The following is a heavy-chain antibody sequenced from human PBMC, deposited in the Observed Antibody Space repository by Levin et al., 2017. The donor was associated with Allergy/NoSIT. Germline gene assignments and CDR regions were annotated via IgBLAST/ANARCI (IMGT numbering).Heavy chain of an antibody. D-gene: IGHD3-10*01. CDR3: ARDPYYNSGSYAGD. V-gene: IGHV3-74*01. CDR1: GFTFRDYW. J-gene: IGHJ4*02. Sequence: GGSLRLSCAASGFTFRDYWMQWVRQAPGKGLQWVSRINGDGTGIGYADSVKGRFTISRDNARDTLYLQMNSLRAEDTAVYYCARDPYYNSGSYAGDWGQGTQVTVSS. CDR2: INGDGTGI.